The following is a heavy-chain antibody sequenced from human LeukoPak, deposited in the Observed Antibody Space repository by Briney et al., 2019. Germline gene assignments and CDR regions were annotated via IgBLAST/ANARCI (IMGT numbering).Heavy chain of an antibody. D-gene: IGHD6-13*01. CDR3: AAPSSSWLYYFDY. Sequence: PGGSLRLSCAASGFTFSSYAMHWVRQAPGKGLEWVAVISYDGSNKYYADSVKGRFTISRDNSKNTLYLQMNSLRAEDTAVYYCAAPSSSWLYYFDYWGQGTLVTVSS. J-gene: IGHJ4*02. CDR2: ISYDGSNK. V-gene: IGHV3-30-3*01. CDR1: GFTFSSYA.